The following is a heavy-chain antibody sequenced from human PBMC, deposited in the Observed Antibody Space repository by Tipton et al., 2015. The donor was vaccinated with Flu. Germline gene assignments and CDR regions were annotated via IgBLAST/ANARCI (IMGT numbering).Heavy chain of an antibody. CDR3: ARDTPPSGTVVRGALDY. D-gene: IGHD3-10*01. CDR1: GASLSSFY. J-gene: IGHJ4*02. V-gene: IGHV4-4*07. CDR2: IYASGST. Sequence: TLSLTCSVSGASLSSFYWSWIRQPAGKGLEWIGRIYASGSTSYNPSLKSRLTMSVDASKKQFSLRLSSVTAADTAIYYCARDTPPSGTVVRGALDYWGQGTLVTVSS.